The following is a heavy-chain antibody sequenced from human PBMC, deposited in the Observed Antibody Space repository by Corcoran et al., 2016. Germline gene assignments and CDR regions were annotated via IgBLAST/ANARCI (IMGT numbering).Heavy chain of an antibody. D-gene: IGHD3-22*01. CDR2: IYPGDSDT. J-gene: IGHJ4*02. CDR1: GYSFTSYW. V-gene: IGHV5-51*01. CDR3: ARTYYYDSSGYGGYYFDY. Sequence: EVQLVQSGAEVKKPGESLKISCKGSGYSFTSYWIGWVRQMPGKGLEWMGIIYPGDSDTRYSPSFQGQVTISAAKSISTAYLQWSSLKASDTAMYYCARTYYYDSSGYGGYYFDYWGQGTLVTVSS.